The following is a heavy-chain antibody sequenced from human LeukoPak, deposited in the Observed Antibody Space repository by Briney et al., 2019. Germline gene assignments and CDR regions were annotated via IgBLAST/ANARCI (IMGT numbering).Heavy chain of an antibody. D-gene: IGHD3-3*01. CDR3: ARLPGPPARRGVLRFLEPRGRFDP. Sequence: SETLSLTCTVSGGSISSSSYYWGWIRQPPGKGLEWIGSIYYSGSTYYNPSLKSRVTISVDTSKNQFSLKLSSVTAADTAVYYCARLPGPPARRGVLRFLEPRGRFDPWGQGTLVTVSS. CDR1: GGSISSSSYY. V-gene: IGHV4-39*01. CDR2: IYYSGST. J-gene: IGHJ5*02.